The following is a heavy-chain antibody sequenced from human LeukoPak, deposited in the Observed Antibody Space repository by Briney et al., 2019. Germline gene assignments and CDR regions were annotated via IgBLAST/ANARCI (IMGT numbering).Heavy chain of an antibody. CDR3: ERASGPFGVADY. J-gene: IGHJ4*02. CDR1: GGSISSSNYY. D-gene: IGHD3-3*01. V-gene: IGHV4-39*07. Sequence: PSETLSLTCTVSGGSISSSNYYWGWLLQPPGTGLDWIGTIYYSGSTYYNPSLKSRVTMSVDTSKNQFSLRLSSVTAADTAVYYCERASGPFGVADYWGQGTLVTVSS. CDR2: IYYSGST.